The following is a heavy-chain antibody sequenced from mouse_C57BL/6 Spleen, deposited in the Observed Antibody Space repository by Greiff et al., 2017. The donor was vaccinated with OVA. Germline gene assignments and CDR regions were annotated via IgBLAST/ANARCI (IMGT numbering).Heavy chain of an antibody. CDR2: IHPISGST. J-gene: IGHJ2*01. V-gene: IGHV1-64*01. D-gene: IGHD2-5*01. Sequence: QVQLQQPGAELVKPGASVKLSCKASGYTFTSYWMHWVKQRPGQGLEWIGMIHPISGSTNYNEKFKSKATLTVDKSSSTAYMQLSSLTSEDSAVYYCARTVYYSNYDYFDYWGQGTTLTVSS. CDR1: GYTFTSYW. CDR3: ARTVYYSNYDYFDY.